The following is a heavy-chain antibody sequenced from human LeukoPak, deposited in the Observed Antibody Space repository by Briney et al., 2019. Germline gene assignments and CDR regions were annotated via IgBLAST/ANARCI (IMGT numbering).Heavy chain of an antibody. CDR1: GGSFSGYY. J-gene: IGHJ4*02. CDR2: INHSGST. Sequence: PSETLSLTCAVYGGSFSGYYWSWIRQPPGKGLEWIAEINHSGSTNYNPSLKSGVTISVDTSKTQFSLKLRSVTATDTAVYYCARGGYSYGYGWYFDYWGQGTLVTVSS. CDR3: ARGGYSYGYGWYFDY. D-gene: IGHD5-18*01. V-gene: IGHV4-34*01.